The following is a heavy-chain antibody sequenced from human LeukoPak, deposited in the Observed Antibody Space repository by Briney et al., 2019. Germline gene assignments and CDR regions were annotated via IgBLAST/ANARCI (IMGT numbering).Heavy chain of an antibody. D-gene: IGHD5-24*01. J-gene: IGHJ3*02. Sequence: GGSLRLSCAASGFTVSSNYVSWVRQAPGKGLEWVSVIYSGGSTYYADSVKGRFTISRDNSKNTLYLQMNSLRAEDTAVYYCARDFERKMDGAFDIWGQGTMVTASS. CDR1: GFTVSSNY. CDR3: ARDFERKMDGAFDI. V-gene: IGHV3-53*01. CDR2: IYSGGST.